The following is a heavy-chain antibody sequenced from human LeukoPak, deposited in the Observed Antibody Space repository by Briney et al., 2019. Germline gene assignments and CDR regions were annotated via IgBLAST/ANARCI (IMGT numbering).Heavy chain of an antibody. CDR3: ARDDFEYSVHYGMDV. D-gene: IGHD3-9*01. V-gene: IGHV4-4*07. CDR2: VYRSGNT. Sequence: SETLSLPCSASGGSISTYYWSWLRQPAGKGLEWIGRVYRSGNTNYNPSLQSRVTMSVYTSKNQISLRLRSVTAADTAVYYCARDDFEYSVHYGMDVWGQGTAVTVSS. CDR1: GGSISTYY. J-gene: IGHJ6*02.